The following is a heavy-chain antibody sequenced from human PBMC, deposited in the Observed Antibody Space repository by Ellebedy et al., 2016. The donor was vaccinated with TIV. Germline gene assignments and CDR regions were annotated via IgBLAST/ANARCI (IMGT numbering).Heavy chain of an antibody. V-gene: IGHV4-39*01. J-gene: IGHJ5*02. CDR2: IYYRGTT. CDR3: ARQRDLAYDP. CDR1: GGSFSGYY. Sequence: SETLSLTXAVYGGSFSGYYWGWIRQPPGKGLEWIGSIYYRGTTYYNPSLKSRLIISVDTSKNQFSLNLTSVTAADTAVYYCARQRDLAYDPWGQGILVTVSS. D-gene: IGHD3-16*01.